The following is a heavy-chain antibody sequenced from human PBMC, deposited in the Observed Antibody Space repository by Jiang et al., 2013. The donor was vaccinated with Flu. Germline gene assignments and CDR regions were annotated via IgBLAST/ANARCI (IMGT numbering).Heavy chain of an antibody. Sequence: SVKVSCKASGYSFNXKAIHWVRQAPGQGLEWMGWINAGNGNTKYSQRFQDRVTITRDTSASTAYMEVGSLRSEDTALYYCARSHFDTSGYRFDSWGQGTLVTVSA. CDR1: GYSFNXKA. V-gene: IGHV1-3*01. J-gene: IGHJ4*02. CDR2: INAGNGNT. D-gene: IGHD3-22*01. CDR3: ARSHFDTSGYRFDS.